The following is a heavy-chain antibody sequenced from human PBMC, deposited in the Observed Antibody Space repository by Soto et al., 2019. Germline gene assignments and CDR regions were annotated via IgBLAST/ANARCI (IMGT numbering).Heavy chain of an antibody. J-gene: IGHJ4*02. Sequence: GGSLRLACQASGFTFTRSAMHRVRQPPGKGLEWVAVISYDGSNKYYADSVKGRFTISRDNSKNTLYLQMNSLRAEDTAVYYCARDSNMYDILTGYGIYWGQGTLVTVSS. D-gene: IGHD3-9*01. CDR3: ARDSNMYDILTGYGIY. CDR1: GFTFTRSA. V-gene: IGHV3-30-3*01. CDR2: ISYDGSNK.